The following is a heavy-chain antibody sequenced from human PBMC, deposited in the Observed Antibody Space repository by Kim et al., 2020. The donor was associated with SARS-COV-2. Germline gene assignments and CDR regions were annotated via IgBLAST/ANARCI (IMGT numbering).Heavy chain of an antibody. J-gene: IGHJ4*02. D-gene: IGHD3-10*01. CDR3: ARALYGSGSYYYRY. V-gene: IGHV4-34*01. CDR2: INHSGST. CDR1: GGSFSGYY. Sequence: SETLSLTCAVYGGSFSGYYWSWIRQPPGKGLEWIGEINHSGSTNYNPSLKSRVTISVDTSKNQFSLKLSSVTAADTAVYYCARALYGSGSYYYRYWGQGTLVTVSS.